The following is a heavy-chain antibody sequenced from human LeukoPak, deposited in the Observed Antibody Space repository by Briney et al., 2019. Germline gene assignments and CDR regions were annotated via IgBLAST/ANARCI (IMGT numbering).Heavy chain of an antibody. D-gene: IGHD3/OR15-3a*01. CDR2: IIPIFGTA. V-gene: IGHV1-69*13. CDR3: ATPARTGYDAFDI. Sequence: SVKVSCKASGYTFTDYYMHWVRQAPGQGLEWMGGIIPIFGTANYAQKFQGRVTITADESTSTAYMELSSLRSEDTAVYYCATPARTGYDAFDIWGQGTMVTVSS. J-gene: IGHJ3*02. CDR1: GYTFTDYY.